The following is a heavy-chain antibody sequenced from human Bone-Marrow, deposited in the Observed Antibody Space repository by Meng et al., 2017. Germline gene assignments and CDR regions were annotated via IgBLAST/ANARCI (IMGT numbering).Heavy chain of an antibody. V-gene: IGHV1-2*06. D-gene: IGHD6-19*01. CDR2: INPDTGDT. CDR3: AGASSGWSPPTGY. CDR1: GYTFTAYY. Sequence: ASVKVSCKPSGYTFTAYYIHWVRQAPGQGLEWMGHINPDTGDTLYAQKFQGRVSMTRDTSISTAYMELSRLRSDDTAVYYCAGASSGWSPPTGYWGQGTLVTVSS. J-gene: IGHJ4*02.